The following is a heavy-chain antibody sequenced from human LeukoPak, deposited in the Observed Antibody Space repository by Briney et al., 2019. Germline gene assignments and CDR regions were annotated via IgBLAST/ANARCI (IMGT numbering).Heavy chain of an antibody. Sequence: GGSLRLSCAASGFTFSSYWMSWVRQAPGKGLEWVANIKQGGSEKYYVDSVKGRFAISRDNAKNSLYLQMNSLRAEDTAVYYCARITYSSGWYGENYYFDYWGQGTLVTVSS. CDR1: GFTFSSYW. J-gene: IGHJ4*02. V-gene: IGHV3-7*03. CDR3: ARITYSSGWYGENYYFDY. D-gene: IGHD6-19*01. CDR2: IKQGGSEK.